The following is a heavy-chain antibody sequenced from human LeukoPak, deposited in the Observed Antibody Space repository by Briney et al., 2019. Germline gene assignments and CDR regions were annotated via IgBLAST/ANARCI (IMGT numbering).Heavy chain of an antibody. J-gene: IGHJ3*02. CDR2: ISWNSGSI. V-gene: IGHV3-9*03. D-gene: IGHD2/OR15-2a*01. CDR1: GFTFDDYA. Sequence: PGRSLRLSCAASGFTFDDYAMHWVRQAPGKGLEWVSGISWNSGSIGYADSVKGRFTISRDNAKNSLYLQMNSLRAEDMALYYCAKDSGVLGFRDTFDIWGQGTMVTVSS. CDR3: AKDSGVLGFRDTFDI.